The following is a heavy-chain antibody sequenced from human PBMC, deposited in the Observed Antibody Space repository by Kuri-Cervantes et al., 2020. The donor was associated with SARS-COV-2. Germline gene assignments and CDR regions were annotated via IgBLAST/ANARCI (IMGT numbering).Heavy chain of an antibody. J-gene: IGHJ6*02. Sequence: GESLKISCAASGFTVSSNYMSWVRQAPGKGLEWVSVIYSGGSTYYADSVKGRFTISRDNSKNTLYLQMNSLRAEDTAVYYCARGLVLIAARTYYYYYYGMDVWGQGTTVTVSS. CDR3: ARGLVLIAARTYYYYYYGMDV. D-gene: IGHD6-6*01. V-gene: IGHV3-53*01. CDR2: IYSGGST. CDR1: GFTVSSNY.